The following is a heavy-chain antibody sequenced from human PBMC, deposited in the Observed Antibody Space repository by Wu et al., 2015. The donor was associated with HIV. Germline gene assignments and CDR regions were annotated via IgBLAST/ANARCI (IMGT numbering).Heavy chain of an antibody. V-gene: IGHV1-18*01. CDR1: GYTFTSYG. J-gene: IGHJ6*02. CDR2: ISAYNGNT. Sequence: QVQLVQSGAEVKKPGASVKVSCKASGYTFTSYGISWVRQAPGQGLEWMGWISAYNGNTNYAQKLQGRVTMTTDTSTSTAYMELRSLRSDDTAVYYCARSVTMVRGVTPYYYYGMDVWGQGTTVTVSS. CDR3: ARSVTMVRGVTPYYYYGMDV. D-gene: IGHD3-10*01.